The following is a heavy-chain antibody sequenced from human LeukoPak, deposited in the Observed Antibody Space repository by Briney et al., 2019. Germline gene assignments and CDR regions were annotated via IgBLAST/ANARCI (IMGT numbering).Heavy chain of an antibody. J-gene: IGHJ4*02. CDR3: AKSTPSRDGYNPLSHFDY. Sequence: PGGSLRLSCAASGFTFSSYAMHWVRQAPGKGLEWVAVISYDGSNKYYADSVKGRFTISRDNSKNTLYLQMNSLRAEDTAVYYCAKSTPSRDGYNPLSHFDYWGQGTLVTVSS. V-gene: IGHV3-30-3*01. D-gene: IGHD5-24*01. CDR2: ISYDGSNK. CDR1: GFTFSSYA.